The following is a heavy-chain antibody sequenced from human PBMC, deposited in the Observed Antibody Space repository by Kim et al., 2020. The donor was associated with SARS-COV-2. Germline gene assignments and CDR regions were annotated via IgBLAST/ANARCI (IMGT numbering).Heavy chain of an antibody. J-gene: IGHJ5*02. CDR2: INHSGST. V-gene: IGHV4-34*01. CDR3: ASVDSGYDYNWFDP. CDR1: GGSFSGYY. D-gene: IGHD5-12*01. Sequence: SETLSLTCAVYGGSFSGYYWSWIRQPPGKGLEWIGEINHSGSTNYNPSLKSRVTISVDTSKNQFSLKLSSVTAADTAVYYCASVDSGYDYNWFDPWGQGTLVTVSS.